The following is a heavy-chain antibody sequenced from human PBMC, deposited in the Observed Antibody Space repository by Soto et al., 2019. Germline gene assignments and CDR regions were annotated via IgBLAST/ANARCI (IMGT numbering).Heavy chain of an antibody. CDR1: GGSISSYY. Sequence: QVQLQESGPGLVKPSETLSLTCTVSGGSISSYYWSWIRQPPGKGLEWIGYIYYSGSTNYNPSLKRRVTISVDTSKNQFSLKLSSVTAADTAVYYCASGYYDFWSGYPPEHDAFDIWGQGTMVTVSS. CDR3: ASGYYDFWSGYPPEHDAFDI. J-gene: IGHJ3*02. D-gene: IGHD3-3*01. CDR2: IYYSGST. V-gene: IGHV4-59*08.